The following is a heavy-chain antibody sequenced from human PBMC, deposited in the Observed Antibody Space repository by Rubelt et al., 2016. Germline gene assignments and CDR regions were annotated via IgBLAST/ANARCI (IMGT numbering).Heavy chain of an antibody. CDR3: ARAGVGATFIDY. D-gene: IGHD1-26*01. V-gene: IGHV4-34*11. CDR1: GGSFSGYY. Sequence: QVQLQQWGAGLLKPSETLSLTCAVYGGSFSGYYWSWIRQPPGKGLEWIGYIYYSGSTNYNPSPKSGVTISVDTYKNQFSRKRSSVTDADTAVYYCARAGVGATFIDYWGQGTLVTVSS. J-gene: IGHJ4*02. CDR2: IYYSGST.